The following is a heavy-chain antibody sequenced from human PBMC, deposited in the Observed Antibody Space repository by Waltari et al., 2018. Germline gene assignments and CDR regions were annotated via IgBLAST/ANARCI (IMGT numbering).Heavy chain of an antibody. D-gene: IGHD1-26*01. J-gene: IGHJ5*02. CDR1: GGSFSGYY. V-gene: IGHV4-34*01. CDR3: ARGRVGATKVCWFDP. Sequence: QVQLQQWGAGLLKPSETLSLTCAVYGGSFSGYYWSWIRPPPGKGLEWIGEINHSGSTNYNPSLKSRVTISVDTSKNQFSLKLSSVTAADTAVYYCARGRVGATKVCWFDPWGQGTLVTVSS. CDR2: INHSGST.